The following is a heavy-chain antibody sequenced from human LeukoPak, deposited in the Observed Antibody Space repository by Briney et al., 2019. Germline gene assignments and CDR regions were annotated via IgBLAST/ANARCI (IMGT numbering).Heavy chain of an antibody. CDR1: GFTFSSYG. CDR3: ARGSGAIVVVMSDAFDI. J-gene: IGHJ3*02. V-gene: IGHV3-23*01. D-gene: IGHD3-22*01. CDR2: ISGSGGST. Sequence: GGSLRLSCAASGFTFSSYGMSWVRQAPGKGLEWVSAISGSGGSTYYADSVKGRFTISRDNAKNSLYLQMNSLRAEDTAVYYCARGSGAIVVVMSDAFDIWGQGTMVTVSS.